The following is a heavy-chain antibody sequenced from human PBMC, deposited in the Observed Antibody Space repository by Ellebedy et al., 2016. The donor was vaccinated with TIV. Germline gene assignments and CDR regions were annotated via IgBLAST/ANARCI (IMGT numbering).Heavy chain of an antibody. J-gene: IGHJ4*02. CDR3: ARDPPPRDYMEPGRPLYYFDY. CDR1: GFTFSSYA. CDR2: ISYDGSNK. Sequence: GGSLRLXXAASGFTFSSYAMHWVRQAPGKGLEWVAVISYDGSNKYYADSVKGRFTISRDNSKNTLYLQMNSLRAEDTAVYYCARDPPPRDYMEPGRPLYYFDYWGQGTLVTVSS. D-gene: IGHD4-11*01. V-gene: IGHV3-30-3*01.